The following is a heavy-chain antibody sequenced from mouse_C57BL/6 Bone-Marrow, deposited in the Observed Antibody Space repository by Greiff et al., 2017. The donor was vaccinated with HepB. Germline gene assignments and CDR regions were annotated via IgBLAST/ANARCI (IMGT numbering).Heavy chain of an antibody. D-gene: IGHD1-1*01. CDR3: ASLLLRSWFAY. V-gene: IGHV2-2*01. J-gene: IGHJ3*01. CDR1: GFSLTSYG. Sequence: QVQLKESGPGLVQPSQSLSITCTVSGFSLTSYGVHWVRQSPGKGLEWLGVIWSGGSTDYNAAFISRLSISKDNSKSQVFFKMNSLQADDTAIYYCASLLLRSWFAYWGQGTLVTVSA. CDR2: IWSGGST.